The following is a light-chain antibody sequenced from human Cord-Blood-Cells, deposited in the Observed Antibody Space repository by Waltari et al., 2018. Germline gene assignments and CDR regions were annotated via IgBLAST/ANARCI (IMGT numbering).Light chain of an antibody. V-gene: IGLV2-14*01. J-gene: IGLJ1*01. CDR2: EVS. CDR3: SSYTSSSTLYV. Sequence: QSALTQPASVSGSPGPSITISCTGTSSDVGGFNYVSWYQRHPGKAPKLMIYEVSNRPSGVSNRFSGSKSGNTASLTISGLQAEDEADYYCSSYTSSSTLYVFGTGTKVTVL. CDR1: SSDVGGFNY.